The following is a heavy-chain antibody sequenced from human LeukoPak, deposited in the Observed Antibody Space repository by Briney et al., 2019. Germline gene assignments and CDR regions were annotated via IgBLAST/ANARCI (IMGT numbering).Heavy chain of an antibody. CDR1: GGSISSYY. V-gene: IGHV4-59*08. CDR3: ARALALGYYDSSGYYGYYFDY. CDR2: IYYSGST. Sequence: SETLSLTCTVSGGSISSYYWSWIRQPPGKGLEWIGYIYYSGSTNYNPSLKSRVTISVDTSKNQFSLKLSSVTAADTAVYYCARALALGYYDSSGYYGYYFDYWAQGTLVTVSS. D-gene: IGHD3-22*01. J-gene: IGHJ4*02.